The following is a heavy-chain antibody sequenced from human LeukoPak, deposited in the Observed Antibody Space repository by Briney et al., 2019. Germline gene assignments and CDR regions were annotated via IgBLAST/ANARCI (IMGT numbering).Heavy chain of an antibody. V-gene: IGHV3-53*01. CDR3: ARHRAEYYYGMDV. Sequence: GGSLRLSCAASGFTISNNYMSWVRQAPGKGLEWVSVIYSGGSTYYADSVKGRFTISRDNSKNTLYLQMNSLRAEDTAVYYCARHRAEYYYGMDVWGQGTTVTVSS. J-gene: IGHJ6*02. CDR2: IYSGGST. D-gene: IGHD6-25*01. CDR1: GFTISNNY.